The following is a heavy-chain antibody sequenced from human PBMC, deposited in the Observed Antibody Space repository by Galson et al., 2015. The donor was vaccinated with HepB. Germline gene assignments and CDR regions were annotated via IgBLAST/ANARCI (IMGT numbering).Heavy chain of an antibody. V-gene: IGHV1-18*04. CDR2: ISAYNGNT. CDR3: AREYGSSSWYAGGEPVYYFDY. CDR1: GYTFTSYG. J-gene: IGHJ4*02. Sequence: SVKVSCKASGYTFTSYGISWVRQAPGQGLEWMGWISAYNGNTNYAQKLQGRVTMTTDTSTSTAYMELRSLRSGDTAVYYCAREYGSSSWYAGGEPVYYFDYWGQGTLVTVSS. D-gene: IGHD6-13*01.